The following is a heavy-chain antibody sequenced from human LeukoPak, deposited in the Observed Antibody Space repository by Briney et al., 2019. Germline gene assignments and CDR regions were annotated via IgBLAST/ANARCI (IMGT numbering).Heavy chain of an antibody. V-gene: IGHV4-34*01. CDR3: ARGGRGAPTDY. Sequence: PSETLSLTCAVYGGSFSGYYWSWIRQPPGKGLEWIGEINHSGSTNYNPSLKSRVTISVDTSKNQFSLKLSSVTAADTAVYYCARGGRGAPTDYWGQGTLVIVSS. D-gene: IGHD1-26*01. CDR2: INHSGST. CDR1: GGSFSGYY. J-gene: IGHJ4*02.